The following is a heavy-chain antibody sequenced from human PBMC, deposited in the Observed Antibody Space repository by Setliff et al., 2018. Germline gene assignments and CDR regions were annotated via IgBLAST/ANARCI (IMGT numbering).Heavy chain of an antibody. CDR2: IWYDGSNK. J-gene: IGHJ4*02. V-gene: IGHV3-30*02. CDR1: GFTFSSYG. CDR3: AKGRGWELIFDY. D-gene: IGHD1-26*01. Sequence: GESLKISCAASGFTFSSYGMHWVRQAPGKGLEWVAVIWYDGSNKYYADSVKGRFTISRDNSKNTLYLQMNSLRAEDTAVYYCAKGRGWELIFDYWGQGTLVTVSS.